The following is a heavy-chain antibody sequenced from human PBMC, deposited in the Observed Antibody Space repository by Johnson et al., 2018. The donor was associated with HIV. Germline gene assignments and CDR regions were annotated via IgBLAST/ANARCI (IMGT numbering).Heavy chain of an antibody. D-gene: IGHD1-1*01. V-gene: IGHV3-15*01. Sequence: VQLVESGGGLVQPGGSLRLSCAASGFTFSNAWMSWVRQAPGKGLEWVGRIKSKTDGGTTDYVAPVKGRFTISRDDSKNTLYLRMNSLRAEDTAVYYCATSTASDAFDIWGQGTMVTVSS. CDR1: GFTFSNAW. CDR3: ATSTASDAFDI. CDR2: IKSKTDGGTT. J-gene: IGHJ3*02.